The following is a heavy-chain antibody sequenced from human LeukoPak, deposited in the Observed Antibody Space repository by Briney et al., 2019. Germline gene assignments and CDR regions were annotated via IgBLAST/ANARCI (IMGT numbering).Heavy chain of an antibody. Sequence: PSETLSLTCTVSGGSISSGGYYWSWIRQPPGKGLEWIGYIYHSGSTYYNPSLKSRVTISVDRSKNQFSLKLSSVTAADTAVYYCARVQGDGAPSPEFDPWGQGTLVTVSS. CDR2: IYHSGST. J-gene: IGHJ5*02. CDR3: ARVQGDGAPSPEFDP. D-gene: IGHD2-21*02. V-gene: IGHV4-30-2*01. CDR1: GGSISSGGYY.